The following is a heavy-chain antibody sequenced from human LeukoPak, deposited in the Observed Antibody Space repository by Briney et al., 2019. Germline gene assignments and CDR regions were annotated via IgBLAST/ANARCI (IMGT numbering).Heavy chain of an antibody. D-gene: IGHD2-2*01. Sequence: GSLRLSCAASGFTVSSNYMTWVRQAPGKALEWVSAIYSGGNTYYADSVKGRFTVSRDNSKDTLDLQMHSLRAEDTAVYYCARASVPGPPRVWGQGTLVTVSS. J-gene: IGHJ4*02. CDR3: ARASVPGPPRV. CDR1: GFTVSSNY. V-gene: IGHV3-53*01. CDR2: IYSGGNT.